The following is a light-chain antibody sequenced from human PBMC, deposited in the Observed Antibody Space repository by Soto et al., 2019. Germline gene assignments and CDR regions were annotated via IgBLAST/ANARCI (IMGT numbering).Light chain of an antibody. CDR2: DAS. CDR3: HQRSNWPHT. CDR1: QSVSSN. Sequence: ENVLTQSPATLSLSPGERATLSCRASQSVSSNLAWYQQKPGQAPRLLIYDASNRATGIPARFSGSGSGTDFTLTISSLQPEDFAVYYCHQRSNWPHTFGGGTKVDIK. V-gene: IGKV3-11*01. J-gene: IGKJ4*01.